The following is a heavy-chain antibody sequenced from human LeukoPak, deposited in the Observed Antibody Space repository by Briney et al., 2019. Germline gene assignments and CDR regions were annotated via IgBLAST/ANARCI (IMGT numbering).Heavy chain of an antibody. CDR3: AKSLGGQLLWRDAFDI. CDR2: ISGSGGST. CDR1: GFTFSSYA. J-gene: IGHJ3*02. V-gene: IGHV3-23*01. D-gene: IGHD2-2*01. Sequence: AGGSLRLPCAASGFTFSSYAMSWVRQAPGKGLEWVSAISGSGGSTYYADSVKGRFTISRDNSKNTLYLQMNSLRAEDTAVYYCAKSLGGQLLWRDAFDIWGQGTMVTVSS.